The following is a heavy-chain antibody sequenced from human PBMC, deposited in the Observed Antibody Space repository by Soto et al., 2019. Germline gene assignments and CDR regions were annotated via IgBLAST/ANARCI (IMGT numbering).Heavy chain of an antibody. CDR1: GYSFTSYW. Sequence: PGESLKISCKGSGYSFTSYWISWVRQMPGKGLEWMGRIDPSDSYTNYSPSFQGHVTISADKSISTAYLQWSSLKASDTAMYYCARIIIGYDSYYYGMDVWGQGTRVTVSS. D-gene: IGHD5-12*01. J-gene: IGHJ6*02. CDR2: IDPSDSYT. CDR3: ARIIIGYDSYYYGMDV. V-gene: IGHV5-10-1*01.